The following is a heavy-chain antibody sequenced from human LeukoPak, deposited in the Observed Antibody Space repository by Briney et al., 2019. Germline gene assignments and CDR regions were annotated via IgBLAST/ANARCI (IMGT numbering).Heavy chain of an antibody. D-gene: IGHD1-26*01. J-gene: IGHJ4*02. CDR2: ISSSGSTM. CDR3: ARDGGSQMAEFDY. CDR1: GFTFSDYY. V-gene: IGHV3-11*01. Sequence: GGSLRLSCAASGFTFSDYYMNWIRQAPGKGLEWVSYISSSGSTMYYADSLKGRFTISRDNAKNSLYLQMNSLRADDTAVYYCARDGGSQMAEFDYWGKGALVTVS.